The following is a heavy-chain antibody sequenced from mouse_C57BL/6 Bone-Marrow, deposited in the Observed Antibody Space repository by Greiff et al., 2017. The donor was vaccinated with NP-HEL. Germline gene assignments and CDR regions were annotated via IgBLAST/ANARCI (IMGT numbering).Heavy chain of an antibody. CDR1: GYTFTSYG. CDR3: ARTYSNYEGFFAY. Sequence: QVQLQQSGAELARPGASVKLSCKASGYTFTSYGISWVKQRTGQGLEWIGEIYPRSGNTYYNEKFKGKATLTADKSSSTAYMELRSLTSEDSAVYFCARTYSNYEGFFAYWGQGTLVTVSA. D-gene: IGHD2-5*01. J-gene: IGHJ3*01. V-gene: IGHV1-81*01. CDR2: IYPRSGNT.